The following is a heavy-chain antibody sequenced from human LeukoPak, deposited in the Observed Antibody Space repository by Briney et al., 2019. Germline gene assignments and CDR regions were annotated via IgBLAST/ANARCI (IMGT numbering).Heavy chain of an antibody. CDR1: GGSISSYY. J-gene: IGHJ4*02. CDR3: ARNSSGWFFDY. Sequence: PSETLSLTCTVSGGSISSYYWSWIRQPPGKGLEWIGYIYYSGSTNYNPSLKSRVTISVDTSKNQFSLKVRSVTAADTAVYYCARNSSGWFFDYWGQGTLVTVSS. CDR2: IYYSGST. V-gene: IGHV4-59*08. D-gene: IGHD6-19*01.